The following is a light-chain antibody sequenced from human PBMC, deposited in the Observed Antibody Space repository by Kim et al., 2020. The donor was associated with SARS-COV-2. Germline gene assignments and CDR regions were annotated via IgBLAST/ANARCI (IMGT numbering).Light chain of an antibody. J-gene: IGLJ1*01. CDR2: RNN. CDR1: SSNIGSNY. Sequence: QSVLTQPPSASGTPGQRVTISCSGSSSNIGSNYVYWYQPLPGTAPKLLIYRNNQRPSGVPDRFSGSKSGTSASLAISGLRSEDEADYYCVAWDDSLSGVYVFGTGTKVTVL. V-gene: IGLV1-47*01. CDR3: VAWDDSLSGVYV.